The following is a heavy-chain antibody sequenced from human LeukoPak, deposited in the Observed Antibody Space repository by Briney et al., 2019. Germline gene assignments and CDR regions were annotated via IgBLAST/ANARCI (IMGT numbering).Heavy chain of an antibody. CDR1: GGSISSYY. J-gene: IGHJ6*03. CDR3: ARDNPGSDYHYYMDV. V-gene: IGHV4-4*07. Sequence: SETLSLTCTVSGGSISSYYWSWIRQPAGKGLEWIGRIYTSGSTNYNPSLKSRVTESVDTSKNQFSLKLSSVTAADTAVYYCARDNPGSDYHYYMDVWGKGTTVTVSS. CDR2: IYTSGST.